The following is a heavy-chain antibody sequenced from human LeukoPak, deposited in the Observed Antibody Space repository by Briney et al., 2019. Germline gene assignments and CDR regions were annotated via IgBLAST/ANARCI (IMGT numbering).Heavy chain of an antibody. V-gene: IGHV3-48*01. CDR3: ARAFTMIVVVDAFDI. CDR1: GFTFSSYG. D-gene: IGHD3-22*01. Sequence: GGSLRLSCAASGFTFSSYGMSWVRQAPGKGLEWVSYISSSSSTIYYADSVKGRFTISRDNAKNSLYLQMNSLRAEDTAVYYSARAFTMIVVVDAFDIWGQGTMVPVSS. J-gene: IGHJ3*02. CDR2: ISSSSSTI.